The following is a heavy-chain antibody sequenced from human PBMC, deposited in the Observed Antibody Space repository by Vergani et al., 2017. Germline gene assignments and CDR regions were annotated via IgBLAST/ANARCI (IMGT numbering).Heavy chain of an antibody. CDR3: AKDGXSILWCGELACVDC. Sequence: QVQLVESGGGVVQPGGSLRLSCAASGFTFSSYGMHWVRQAPGKGLEWVAFIRYDGSNKYYADSVKGRFTISRDNSKNTLYLQMNSLRAEDTAVYYCAKDGXSILWCGELACVDCGGEGTLVSVSA. D-gene: IGHD3-10*01. CDR2: IRYDGSNK. CDR1: GFTFSSYG. V-gene: IGHV3-30*02. J-gene: IGHJ4*02.